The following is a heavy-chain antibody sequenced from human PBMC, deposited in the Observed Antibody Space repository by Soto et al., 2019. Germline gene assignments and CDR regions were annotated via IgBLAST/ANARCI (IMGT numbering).Heavy chain of an antibody. D-gene: IGHD2-21*02. CDR2: INNGGGT. Sequence: ASVKVACKASQYTFTNYYLHWARQAPGRRPEWMGWINNGGGTIYAQKFQGRLTMTRDTSITTAYMELSRLNSDDTAFYYCATSSDCSPLHDYWGPGTLVSV. CDR1: QYTFTNYY. J-gene: IGHJ4*02. CDR3: ATSSDCSPLHDY. V-gene: IGHV1-2*02.